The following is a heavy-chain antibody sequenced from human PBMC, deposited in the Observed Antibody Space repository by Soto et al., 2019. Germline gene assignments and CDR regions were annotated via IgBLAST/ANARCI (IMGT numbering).Heavy chain of an antibody. CDR1: GGTFSSYA. J-gene: IGHJ3*02. D-gene: IGHD3-16*01. CDR2: IIPIFGTA. CDR3: ARDRGRDDYVWGSPAVDAFDI. V-gene: IGHV1-69*13. Sequence: ASVKVSCKASGGTFSSYAISWVRQAPGQGLEWMGGIIPIFGTANYAQKFQGRVTITADESTSTAYMELSSLRSEDTAVYYCARDRGRDDYVWGSPAVDAFDIWGQGTMVTVSS.